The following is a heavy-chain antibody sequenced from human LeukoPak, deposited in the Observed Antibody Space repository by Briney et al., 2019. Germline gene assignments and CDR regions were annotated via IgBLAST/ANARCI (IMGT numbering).Heavy chain of an antibody. Sequence: PGGSLRLSCAASGFTFSSYGMHWVRQAPGKGLEWVAVISYDGSNKYYADSVKGRFTISRDNSKNTLYLQMNSLRAGDTAVFYCAKDRDDYVWGSYLGAFDIWGQGTMVTVSS. CDR1: GFTFSSYG. CDR3: AKDRDDYVWGSYLGAFDI. J-gene: IGHJ3*02. CDR2: ISYDGSNK. D-gene: IGHD3-16*01. V-gene: IGHV3-30*18.